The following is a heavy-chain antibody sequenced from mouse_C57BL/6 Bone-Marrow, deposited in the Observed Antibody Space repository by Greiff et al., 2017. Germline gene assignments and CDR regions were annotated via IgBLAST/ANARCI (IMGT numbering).Heavy chain of an antibody. D-gene: IGHD1-1*01. CDR1: GYTFTSYW. Sequence: QVQLQQPGAELVKPGASVKLSCKASGYTFTSYWMHWVKQRPGQGLEWIGMIHPNSGSTNYNEKFKSKATLTVDKSSSTAYMQRSSLTAEDSAVYYCARFPYYGSSYLDYWGQGTTLTGSS. V-gene: IGHV1-64*01. CDR2: IHPNSGST. CDR3: ARFPYYGSSYLDY. J-gene: IGHJ2*01.